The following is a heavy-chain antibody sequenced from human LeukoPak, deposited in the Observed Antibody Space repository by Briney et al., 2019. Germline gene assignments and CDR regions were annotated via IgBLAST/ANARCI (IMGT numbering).Heavy chain of an antibody. Sequence: ASVKVSCKASVYTFTSYDINWVRQATGQGLEWMGWMNPNSGNTGYAQKFQGRVTMTRNTSISTAYMELSSLRSEDTALYYCARGQWPSSSWKVNYYYFYMYVWAKGTTVTVSS. CDR1: VYTFTSYD. V-gene: IGHV1-8*01. D-gene: IGHD6-13*01. CDR2: MNPNSGNT. J-gene: IGHJ6*03. CDR3: ARGQWPSSSWKVNYYYFYMYV.